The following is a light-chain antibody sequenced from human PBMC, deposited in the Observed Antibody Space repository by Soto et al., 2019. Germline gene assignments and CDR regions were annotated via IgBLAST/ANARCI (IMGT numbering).Light chain of an antibody. V-gene: IGKV3-15*01. Sequence: EIVMTQSPATLSVSPGEGATLSCRASQSISSNLSWYQQKPGQAPRPLIFDASTRATGIPVRFTGRGSGTGFALTISILQSQDSAVYFCQQYHDCPPITFGGGTKVDIK. CDR1: QSISSN. CDR2: DAS. J-gene: IGKJ4*01. CDR3: QQYHDCPPIT.